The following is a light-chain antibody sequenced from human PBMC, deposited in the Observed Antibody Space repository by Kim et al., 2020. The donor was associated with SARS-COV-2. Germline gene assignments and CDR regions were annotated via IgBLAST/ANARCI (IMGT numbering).Light chain of an antibody. CDR1: QGIRND. Sequence: DIQMTQSPSAMSASVGDRVTITCRASQGIRNDLAWFQQKPGKVPKRLIYGASTLHSGVPPRFSGSGSGTEFTLTIASLQPEDFASYYCLQHNTYPYTVGQGTKLEI. CDR2: GAS. J-gene: IGKJ2*01. V-gene: IGKV1-17*03. CDR3: LQHNTYPYT.